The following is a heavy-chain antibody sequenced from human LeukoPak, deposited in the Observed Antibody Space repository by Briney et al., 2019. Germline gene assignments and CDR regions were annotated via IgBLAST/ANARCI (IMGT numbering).Heavy chain of an antibody. D-gene: IGHD5-24*01. CDR1: GGSISSSSYY. J-gene: IGHJ4*02. V-gene: IGHV4-39*07. CDR2: IDRSGST. CDR3: ARGSAIGLAY. Sequence: SETLSLTCTVSGGSISSSSYYWGWIRQPPGKGLEWIGEIDRSGSTNYNPALKSRLTISVDTSKNQFSLKLSSVTAADTAVYYSARGSAIGLAYWGQGTLVTVSS.